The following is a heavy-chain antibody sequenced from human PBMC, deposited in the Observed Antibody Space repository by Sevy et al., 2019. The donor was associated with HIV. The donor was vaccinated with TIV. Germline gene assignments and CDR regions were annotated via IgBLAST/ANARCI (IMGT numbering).Heavy chain of an antibody. CDR3: AKDLYYYEPKSFPDY. CDR1: GFTSKKFG. J-gene: IGHJ4*02. D-gene: IGHD3-16*01. V-gene: IGHV3-30*18. CDR2: ISYDESKK. Sequence: GGFLRLSCVTSGFTSKKFGMHWVRQAPGKGPEWVAIISYDESKKYYADSVKGRFTISRDISKNTLYLHMDRLTTEDPAVSCCAKDLYYYEPKSFPDYWGQGTQVTVSS.